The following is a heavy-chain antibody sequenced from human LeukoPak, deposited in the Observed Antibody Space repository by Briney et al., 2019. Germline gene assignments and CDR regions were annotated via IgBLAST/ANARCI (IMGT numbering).Heavy chain of an antibody. CDR1: GFTFDDYA. CDR2: ISWNSGSI. V-gene: IGHV3-9*01. J-gene: IGHJ4*02. Sequence: GRSLRLSCAASGFTFDDYAMHWVRQAPGKGLEWVSGISWNSGSIGYADSVKGRFTISRDNAKNSLYLQMNSLRAEDTAVYYCAKEGGLSSGYYYLDYWGQGTLVTVSS. D-gene: IGHD3-22*01. CDR3: AKEGGLSSGYYYLDY.